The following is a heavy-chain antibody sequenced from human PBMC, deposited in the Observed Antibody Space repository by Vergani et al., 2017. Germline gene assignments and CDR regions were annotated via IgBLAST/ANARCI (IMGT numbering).Heavy chain of an antibody. CDR2: IRSSSSYI. CDR1: GFTFSGYW. CDR3: AKETTLFGVVISVDAFDI. Sequence: EVQLVESGGGLVQPGGSLRLSCAASGFTFSGYWMSWVRQAPGKGLEWVSAIRSSSSYIDYADSVKGRFTISRDNSKNTLYLQMNSLRAEDTAVYYCAKETTLFGVVISVDAFDIWGQGTMVTVSS. V-gene: IGHV3-21*01. J-gene: IGHJ3*02. D-gene: IGHD3-3*01.